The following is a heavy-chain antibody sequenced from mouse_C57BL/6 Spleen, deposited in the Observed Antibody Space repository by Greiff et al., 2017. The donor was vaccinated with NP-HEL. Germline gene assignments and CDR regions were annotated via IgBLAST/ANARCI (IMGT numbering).Heavy chain of an antibody. CDR3: ARGGALYYDYDEHFDY. Sequence: QVQLQQSGAELMKPGASVKLSCKATGYTFTGYWIEWVKQRPGHGLEWIGEILPGSGSTNYNEKFKGKATFTADTSSNTAYMQLSSLTTEDSAIYYCARGGALYYDYDEHFDYWGQGTTLTVSS. D-gene: IGHD2-4*01. CDR2: ILPGSGST. CDR1: GYTFTGYW. V-gene: IGHV1-9*01. J-gene: IGHJ2*01.